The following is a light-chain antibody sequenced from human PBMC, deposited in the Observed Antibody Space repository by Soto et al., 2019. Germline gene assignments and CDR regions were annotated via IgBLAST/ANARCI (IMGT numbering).Light chain of an antibody. Sequence: DIVMTQTPLSSSVTLGQPASISCRSSQSLVHSDGTTYLNWLQQRPGQPPRLLIYKISNRLSGVPDRFSGSGAGTEFTLKISRVEAEDVGVYYCMQATGFPRTFGQGTKVEIK. CDR3: MQATGFPRT. V-gene: IGKV2-24*01. CDR2: KIS. J-gene: IGKJ1*01. CDR1: QSLVHSDGTTY.